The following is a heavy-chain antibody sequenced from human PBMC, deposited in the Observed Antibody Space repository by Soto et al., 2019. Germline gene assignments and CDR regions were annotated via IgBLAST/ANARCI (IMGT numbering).Heavy chain of an antibody. CDR3: ARSQTTKLLWFGEFLVGYYGMDV. CDR1: GGSISSSSYY. Sequence: QLQLQESGPGLVKPSETLSLTCTVSGGSISSSSYYWGWIRQPPGKGLEWIGSIYYSGSTYYNPSLKSRVTISVDTSKNQFSLKLSSVTAADTAVYYCARSQTTKLLWFGEFLVGYYGMDVWGQGTTVTVSS. CDR2: IYYSGST. J-gene: IGHJ6*02. D-gene: IGHD3-10*01. V-gene: IGHV4-39*01.